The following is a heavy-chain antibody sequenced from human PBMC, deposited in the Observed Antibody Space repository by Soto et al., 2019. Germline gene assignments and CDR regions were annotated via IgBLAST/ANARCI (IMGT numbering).Heavy chain of an antibody. CDR3: AREGDYGSLSWFDP. D-gene: IGHD4-17*01. CDR1: GFTFSSYW. V-gene: IGHV3-74*01. Sequence: EVQLVESGGGLVQPGGSLRLSCAASGFTFSSYWMHWVHQAPGKGLVWVSRINSDGSSTSYADSVKGRFTISRDNAKNTLYLQMNSLRAEDTAVYYCAREGDYGSLSWFDPWGQGTLVTVSS. CDR2: INSDGSST. J-gene: IGHJ5*02.